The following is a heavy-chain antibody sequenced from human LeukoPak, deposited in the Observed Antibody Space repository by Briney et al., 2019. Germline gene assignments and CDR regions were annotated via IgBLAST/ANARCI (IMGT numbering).Heavy chain of an antibody. D-gene: IGHD2-2*01. CDR1: GFTFSSYA. J-gene: IGHJ4*02. CDR2: IKQDGSQE. V-gene: IGHV3-7*01. CDR3: ARAGAGLGLHQY. Sequence: GGSLRLSCAASGFTFSSYAMSWVRQAPGKGLEWVANIKQDGSQEYYVDSVKGRFTISRDNADNSLYLQMSSLRAEDTAVYYCARAGAGLGLHQYWGQGTLVTVSS.